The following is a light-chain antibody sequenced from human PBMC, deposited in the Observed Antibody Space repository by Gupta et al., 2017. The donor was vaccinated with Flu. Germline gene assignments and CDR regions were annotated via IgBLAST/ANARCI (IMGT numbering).Light chain of an antibody. CDR2: TAS. J-gene: IGKJ1*01. CDR1: QSIDRW. CDR3: QQYASYALT. V-gene: IGKV1-5*03. Sequence: DIQMTQSPSTLSASVGDRVTISCRASQSIDRWLAWYQQKPGKAPKLLIYTASTLQDGVPSRFSGSGSETEFTLIISNLQPDDFATYYCQQYASYALTFGPGTKLEI.